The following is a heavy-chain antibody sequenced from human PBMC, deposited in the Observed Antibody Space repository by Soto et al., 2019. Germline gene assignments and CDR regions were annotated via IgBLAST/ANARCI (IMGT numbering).Heavy chain of an antibody. V-gene: IGHV4-61*01. J-gene: IGHJ5*02. Sequence: PSETLSLTCTVSGGSVSSGSYYWSWIRQPPGKGLEWIGYIYYSGSTNYNPSLKSRVTISVDTSKNQFSLKLSSVTAADTAVYYCARVLAIFGVVIDWFDPWGQGTLLTVSS. CDR2: IYYSGST. D-gene: IGHD3-3*01. CDR1: GGSVSSGSYY. CDR3: ARVLAIFGVVIDWFDP.